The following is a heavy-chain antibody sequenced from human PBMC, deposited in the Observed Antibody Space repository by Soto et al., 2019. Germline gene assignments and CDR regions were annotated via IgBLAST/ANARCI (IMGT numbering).Heavy chain of an antibody. V-gene: IGHV1-24*01. Sequence: GPSVKVSCKVSGYTLTELSMHWVRQAPGKGLEWMGGFDPEDGETIYAQKFQGRVTMTEDTSTDTAYMELSSLRSEDTAVYYCATVRPNYYDSSGYYRAFDYWGQGTLVTVSS. CDR3: ATVRPNYYDSSGYYRAFDY. D-gene: IGHD3-22*01. CDR2: FDPEDGET. CDR1: GYTLTELS. J-gene: IGHJ4*02.